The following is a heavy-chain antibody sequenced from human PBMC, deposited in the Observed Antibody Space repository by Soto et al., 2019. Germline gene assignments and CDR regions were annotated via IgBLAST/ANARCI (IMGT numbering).Heavy chain of an antibody. CDR3: ARRPYFHLLTGYSSHY. CDR2: ISYSGST. Sequence: PSETLSLTCSVSGGSISSSSYHWGWIRQPPGKGLEWIGTISYSGSTYHNPSLKSRVTISVDTSRNQFSLRLNSVTAADTAVYYCARRPYFHLLTGYSSHYWCQGILVTVSS. V-gene: IGHV4-39*01. CDR1: GGSISSSSYH. J-gene: IGHJ4*02. D-gene: IGHD3-9*01.